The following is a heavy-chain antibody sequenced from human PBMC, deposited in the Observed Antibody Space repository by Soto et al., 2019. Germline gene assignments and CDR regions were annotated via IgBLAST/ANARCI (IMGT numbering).Heavy chain of an antibody. J-gene: IGHJ6*04. CDR1: GYTFTSYG. D-gene: IGHD2-15*01. CDR2: ISAYNGNT. V-gene: IGHV1-18*04. CDR3: ARDSYCSGGSCPTNYYYYGMDV. Sequence: ASVKVSCKASGYTFTSYGISWVRQAPGQGLEWMGWISAYNGNTNYAQKLQGRVTMTTDTSTSKAYMELRSLRSDDTAVYYCARDSYCSGGSCPTNYYYYGMDVWGKGTTVTVS.